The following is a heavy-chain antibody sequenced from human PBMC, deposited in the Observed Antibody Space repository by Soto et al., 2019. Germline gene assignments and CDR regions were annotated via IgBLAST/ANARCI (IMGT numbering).Heavy chain of an antibody. J-gene: IGHJ6*02. Sequence: GGSLRLSCAASGFTFSIYAISWVRQAPGKGLEWLSAISTSGDKTYYADSVEGRFTISRDNTKDTLYLQMNTLRAYDTAVYYCAKPGDDDVVVTHCIDVWGQETTVKVSS. CDR2: ISTSGDKT. CDR3: AKPGDDDVVVTHCIDV. D-gene: IGHD3-22*01. V-gene: IGHV3-23*01. CDR1: GFTFSIYA.